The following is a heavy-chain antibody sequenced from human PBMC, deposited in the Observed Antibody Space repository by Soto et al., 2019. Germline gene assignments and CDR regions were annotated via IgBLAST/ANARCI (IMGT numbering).Heavy chain of an antibody. D-gene: IGHD3-22*01. CDR1: GYTFNTYG. V-gene: IGHV1-18*01. Sequence: GASVKVSCKTSGYTFNTYGINWVRQAPGQGLELMGWISAYDGKTTYAEKFQGRVTLTTDTSTSTAYMELRSLTSDDTAIYYCARDTYDTTGYPLDYWGQGTLVTVSS. CDR2: ISAYDGKT. CDR3: ARDTYDTTGYPLDY. J-gene: IGHJ4*02.